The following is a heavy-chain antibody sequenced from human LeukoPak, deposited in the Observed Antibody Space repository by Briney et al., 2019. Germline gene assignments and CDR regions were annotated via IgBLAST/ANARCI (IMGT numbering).Heavy chain of an antibody. Sequence: SETLSLTCSVSGDSITYFYWSWIRQAAGKGLEWIGRVSSSGSTDYNASLKSRVTMSVDTSKNQLSLKMISVTAADTAVYYCAREERGSSYGWAFDIWGQGTMFTVSS. J-gene: IGHJ3*02. CDR3: AREERGSSYGWAFDI. D-gene: IGHD5-18*01. CDR2: VSSSGST. V-gene: IGHV4-4*07. CDR1: GDSITYFY.